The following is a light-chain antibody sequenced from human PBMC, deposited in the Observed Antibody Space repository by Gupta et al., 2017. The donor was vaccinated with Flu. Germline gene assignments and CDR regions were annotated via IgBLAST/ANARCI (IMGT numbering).Light chain of an antibody. Sequence: KYCNSIIYSANSKNYLAWYQQQPRQQPKMVIYWGATRGVGVPDRLCGSGSGTTFTITISSLLDADVAVDYCQQQYCANPWTFGQGTKVEIK. CDR1: NSIIYSANSKNY. CDR2: WGA. CDR3: QQQYCANPWT. V-gene: IGKV4-1*01. J-gene: IGKJ1*01.